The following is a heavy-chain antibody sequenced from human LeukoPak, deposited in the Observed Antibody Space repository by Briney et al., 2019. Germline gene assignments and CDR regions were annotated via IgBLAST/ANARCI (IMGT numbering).Heavy chain of an antibody. V-gene: IGHV3-9*01. D-gene: IGHD3-16*02. Sequence: GGSLRLSCAASGFTFDDYAMNWVRQAPGKGLEWVSGISWNSGSIGYADSVKGRFTISRENAKNSLYLQMNTLRAEDTALYYCAKSRIAEGPESFDYWGQGTLVTVSS. CDR1: GFTFDDYA. CDR3: AKSRIAEGPESFDY. CDR2: ISWNSGSI. J-gene: IGHJ4*02.